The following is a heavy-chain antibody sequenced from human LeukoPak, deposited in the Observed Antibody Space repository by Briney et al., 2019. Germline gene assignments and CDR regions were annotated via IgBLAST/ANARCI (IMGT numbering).Heavy chain of an antibody. CDR2: ISGDGGST. D-gene: IGHD3-22*01. CDR3: AKVGGNYHDNSGYGT. Sequence: GGSLRLSCAASGFTFDDYAMHWVRQAPGKGLEWVSLISGDGGSTYYADSVKGRFTISRDNSKNSLYLQMNSLRTEDTALYYCAKVGGNYHDNSGYGTWGQGTLVTVSS. CDR1: GFTFDDYA. J-gene: IGHJ5*02. V-gene: IGHV3-43*02.